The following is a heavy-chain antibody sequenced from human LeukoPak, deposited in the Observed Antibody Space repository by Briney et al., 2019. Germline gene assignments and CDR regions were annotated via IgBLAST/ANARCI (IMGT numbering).Heavy chain of an antibody. Sequence: GGSLRLSCAASGFTFSSYWMHWVRQAPGKGLEWVSYISSSGSTKYYADSVKGRFTISRDDAKNSLYLQMNSLGAEDTAIYYCAREGIDSSGYSFDYWGQGTLVTVSS. CDR2: ISSSGSTK. J-gene: IGHJ4*02. D-gene: IGHD3-22*01. V-gene: IGHV3-48*04. CDR1: GFTFSSYW. CDR3: AREGIDSSGYSFDY.